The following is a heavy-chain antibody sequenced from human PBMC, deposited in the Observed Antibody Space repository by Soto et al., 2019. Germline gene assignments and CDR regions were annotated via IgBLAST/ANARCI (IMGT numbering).Heavy chain of an antibody. D-gene: IGHD2-15*01. Sequence: GGSLRLSCAASGFIFSNYWMHWVRQVPGKGLVWVSRINTDGRETNYADSVKGRFTVSRDNAKNTQFLQMDSLRVEDTAVYYCAIGGNDERWLEAFDYWGQGTLVTVS. CDR2: INTDGRET. J-gene: IGHJ4*02. CDR3: AIGGNDERWLEAFDY. V-gene: IGHV3-74*01. CDR1: GFIFSNYW.